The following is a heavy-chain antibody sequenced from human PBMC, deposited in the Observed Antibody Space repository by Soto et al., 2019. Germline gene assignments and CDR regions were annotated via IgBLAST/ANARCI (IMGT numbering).Heavy chain of an antibody. D-gene: IGHD2-15*01. J-gene: IGHJ4*02. CDR3: AKHLSNGSPDY. Sequence: ASVKVSCTASGYTFTSYGISWVRQAPGQGLEWMGWISAYNGNTNYAQKLQGRVTMTTDTSTSTAYMELRSLRSDDTAVFYCAKHLSNGSPDYWGQGTLVTVSS. CDR2: ISAYNGNT. CDR1: GYTFTSYG. V-gene: IGHV1-18*01.